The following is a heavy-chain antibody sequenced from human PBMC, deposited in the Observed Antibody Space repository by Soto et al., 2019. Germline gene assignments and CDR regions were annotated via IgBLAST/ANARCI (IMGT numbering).Heavy chain of an antibody. V-gene: IGHV1-8*01. D-gene: IGHD2-15*01. CDR2: MNPNSGNT. CDR3: ARGLVVVAATKGPPDY. CDR1: GYTFTGYD. Sequence: GASVKVSCKASGYTFTGYDINWVRQATGQGLEWMGWMNPNSGNTGYAQKFQGRVTMTRNTSISTAYMELSSLRSEDTAVYYCARGLVVVAATKGPPDYWGQGTLVTVSS. J-gene: IGHJ4*02.